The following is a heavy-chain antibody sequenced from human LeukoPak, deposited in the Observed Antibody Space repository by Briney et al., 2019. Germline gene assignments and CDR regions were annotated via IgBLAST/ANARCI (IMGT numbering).Heavy chain of an antibody. CDR1: GYTFTGYY. CDR3: ARIYDFWSGYSLDAFDI. Sequence: ASVKVSCKASGYTFTGYYMHWVRQAPGQGLEWMGWINPNSGGTNYAQKFQGRVTMTRDTSISTAYMELSRLRSDDTAVYYCARIYDFWSGYSLDAFDIWGQGTMVTVSS. CDR2: INPNSGGT. V-gene: IGHV1-2*02. J-gene: IGHJ3*02. D-gene: IGHD3-3*01.